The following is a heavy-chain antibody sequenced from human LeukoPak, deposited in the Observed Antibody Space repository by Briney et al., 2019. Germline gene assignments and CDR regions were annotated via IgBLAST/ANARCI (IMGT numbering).Heavy chain of an antibody. Sequence: PSETVSLTCTVSGGSIRSYYWSWIRQPPGKVLEWIAYIYYSGSTNSTPSLKSRVTISVDPSKNQFSLKVSSVTAADTAVYYCAGDDNWNYDCWGQGTLVTVSS. V-gene: IGHV4-59*01. CDR1: GGSIRSYY. J-gene: IGHJ4*02. D-gene: IGHD1-20*01. CDR3: AGDDNWNYDC. CDR2: IYYSGST.